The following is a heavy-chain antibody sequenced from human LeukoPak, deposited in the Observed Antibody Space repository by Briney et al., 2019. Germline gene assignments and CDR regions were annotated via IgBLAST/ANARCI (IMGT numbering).Heavy chain of an antibody. J-gene: IGHJ4*02. Sequence: GGSLRLSCAASGFTFSGHWMYWLRQAPGKGLAWVSRINGDGSATNYADSMEGRSTISRDNAKNIVYLQMNSLREDDTAIYYCARDINWGQVDYWGQGTLVTVSS. V-gene: IGHV3-74*01. D-gene: IGHD7-27*01. CDR2: INGDGSAT. CDR3: ARDINWGQVDY. CDR1: GFTFSGHW.